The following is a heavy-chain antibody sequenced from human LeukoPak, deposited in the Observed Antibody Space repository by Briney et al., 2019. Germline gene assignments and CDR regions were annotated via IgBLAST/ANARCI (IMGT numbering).Heavy chain of an antibody. D-gene: IGHD2-2*01. CDR1: GFTFSSYA. V-gene: IGHV3-64D*06. Sequence: GGSLRLSCSASGFTFSSYAMHWVRQAPGKRLEYVSAISSNGGSTYYADSVKGRFTISRDNSKNTLYLQMSSLRAEDTAVYYCVKDGPKDIVVVPAGAPVDYWGQGTLVTVSS. CDR3: VKDGPKDIVVVPAGAPVDY. J-gene: IGHJ4*02. CDR2: ISSNGGST.